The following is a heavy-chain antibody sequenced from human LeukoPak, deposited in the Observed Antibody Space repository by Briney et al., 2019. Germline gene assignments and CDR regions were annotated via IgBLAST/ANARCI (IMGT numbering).Heavy chain of an antibody. J-gene: IGHJ4*02. D-gene: IGHD3-22*01. Sequence: SETLSLTCTVSGGSISAYYWSWIRQPPGKGLEYIGYIYYSGSTDHNPSLKSRITISVDTSKNQFSLKLSSVTAADTAVYYCARHYYDTSGYYYFDYWGQGTLVTVSS. CDR2: IYYSGST. CDR1: GGSISAYY. V-gene: IGHV4-59*08. CDR3: ARHYYDTSGYYYFDY.